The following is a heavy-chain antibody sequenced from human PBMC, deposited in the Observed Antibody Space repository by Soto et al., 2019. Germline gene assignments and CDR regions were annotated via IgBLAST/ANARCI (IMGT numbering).Heavy chain of an antibody. CDR1: GGAISSYY. V-gene: IGHV4-59*08. CDR3: ARHCSGGSCYPGLFDY. Sequence: SETRSLTCSVWGGAISSYYWSWIRQPPGKGLEWIGYIYYSGSTNYNPSLKSRVTISVDTSKNQFSLKLSSVTAADTAVYYCARHCSGGSCYPGLFDYWGQGTLVNVS. CDR2: IYYSGST. D-gene: IGHD2-15*01. J-gene: IGHJ4*02.